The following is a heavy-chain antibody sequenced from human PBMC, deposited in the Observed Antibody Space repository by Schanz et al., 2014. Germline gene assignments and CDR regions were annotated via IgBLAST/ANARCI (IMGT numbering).Heavy chain of an antibody. CDR3: ARGPSTGAFDI. CDR2: ISAFDDKT. Sequence: QVQLVQSAPEVKKPGASVKVSCKASGYSFTTYGLNWVRQAPGQGPEWMGWISAFDDKTNYAQKFRGRVTMTRDTSTSTVYMELSSLRSEDTAVYFCARGPSTGAFDIWGQGTMVTVSS. V-gene: IGHV1-18*01. CDR1: GYSFTTYG. J-gene: IGHJ3*02.